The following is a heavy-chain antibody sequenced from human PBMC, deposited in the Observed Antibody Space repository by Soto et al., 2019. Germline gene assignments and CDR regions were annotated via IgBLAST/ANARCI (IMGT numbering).Heavy chain of an antibody. CDR3: ARDRDAFDI. Sequence: PGGSLRLSCAASGFAFSSYGMHWVRQAPGKGLEWVAVIWYDGSNKYYADSVKGRFTISRDNSKNTLCLQMNSLRAEDTAVYYCARDRDAFDIWGQGTMVTVSS. CDR2: IWYDGSNK. V-gene: IGHV3-33*01. CDR1: GFAFSSYG. J-gene: IGHJ3*02.